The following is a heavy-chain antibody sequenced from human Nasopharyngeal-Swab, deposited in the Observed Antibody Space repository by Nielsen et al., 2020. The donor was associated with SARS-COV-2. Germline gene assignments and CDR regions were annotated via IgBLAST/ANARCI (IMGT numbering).Heavy chain of an antibody. D-gene: IGHD6-13*01. CDR1: GFTFDDYP. Sequence: SLNLSRAASGFTFDDYPMHWVRQAPGKGLESVSGLRGDSGGIGYADSVKGRFTISRDNSKNTLYLRMNSLRAEDTAVYYCAKDGSSSPTYWGQGTLVTVSS. V-gene: IGHV3-9*01. J-gene: IGHJ4*02. CDR2: LRGDSGGI. CDR3: AKDGSSSPTY.